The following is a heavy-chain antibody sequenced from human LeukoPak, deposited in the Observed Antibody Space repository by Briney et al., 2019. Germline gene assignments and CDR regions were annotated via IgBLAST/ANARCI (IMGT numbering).Heavy chain of an antibody. CDR1: GYSISSGFW. D-gene: IGHD1-26*01. V-gene: IGHV4-4*02. Sequence: SGTLSLTCVVSGYSISSGFWWSWVRQTPGKGLEWIGEILHSGSTNYNPSLKSRVTISLDKSRNQLSLELISVTAADTAIYYCGRNAAYCLDYWGQGTLVTVSS. CDR2: ILHSGST. J-gene: IGHJ4*02. CDR3: GRNAAYCLDY.